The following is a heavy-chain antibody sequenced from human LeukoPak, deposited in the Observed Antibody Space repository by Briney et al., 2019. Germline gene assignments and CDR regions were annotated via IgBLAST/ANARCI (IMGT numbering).Heavy chain of an antibody. J-gene: IGHJ6*02. V-gene: IGHV1-18*01. D-gene: IGHD6-19*01. CDR2: ISAYNGNT. CDR3: ARDSSGWFSPLIIYGMDV. CDR1: GYTFTSYG. Sequence: ASVKVSCKASGYTFTSYGISWVRQAPGQGLEWMGWISAYNGNTDYAQKLQGRVTMTTDTSTSTAYMELRSLRSDDTAVYYCARDSSGWFSPLIIYGMDVWGQGTTVTVSS.